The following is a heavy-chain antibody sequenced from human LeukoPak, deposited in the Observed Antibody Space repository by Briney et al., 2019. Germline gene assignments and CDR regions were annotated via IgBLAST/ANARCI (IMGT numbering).Heavy chain of an antibody. CDR2: IKSKTVGGTT. CDR1: GFTFSNAW. J-gene: IGHJ4*02. D-gene: IGHD4-17*01. V-gene: IGHV3-15*01. Sequence: PGGSLRLSCAASGFTFSNAWMSWVRQAPGKGLEWVGRIKSKTVGGTTDYAAPVKGRFTISRDDSKNTLYLQMNSLKTEDTAVYYCTTGYVAYGDGSLRTYWGQGTLVTVSS. CDR3: TTGYVAYGDGSLRTY.